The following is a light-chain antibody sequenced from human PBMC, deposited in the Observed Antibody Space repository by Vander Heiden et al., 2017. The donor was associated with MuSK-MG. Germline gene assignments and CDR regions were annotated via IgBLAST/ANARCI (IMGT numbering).Light chain of an antibody. CDR3: QQYNNSLLYT. CDR1: QSVSSN. Sequence: EIVMSQSRATLSVSPGERATLSCRASQSVSSNLAWYQQKPGQAPRLLIYGASTMAIGIPARFSGSAYGTEFTLTISSLQSEDFTVYYCQQYNNSLLYTLGQGTKLEIK. CDR2: GAS. J-gene: IGKJ2*01. V-gene: IGKV3-15*01.